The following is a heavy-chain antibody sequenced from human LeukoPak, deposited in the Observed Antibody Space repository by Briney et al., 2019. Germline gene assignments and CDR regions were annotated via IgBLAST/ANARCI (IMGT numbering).Heavy chain of an antibody. Sequence: ASVKVSCKASGYTFTGYYMHWVRQDPGQGLEWMGWINPNSGGTNYAQKFQGRVTMTRDTSISTAYMELSRLRSDDTAVYYCARGMITFGGVANDAFDIWGHGTMVTVSS. CDR1: GYTFTGYY. CDR3: ARGMITFGGVANDAFDI. CDR2: INPNSGGT. D-gene: IGHD3-16*01. V-gene: IGHV1-2*02. J-gene: IGHJ3*02.